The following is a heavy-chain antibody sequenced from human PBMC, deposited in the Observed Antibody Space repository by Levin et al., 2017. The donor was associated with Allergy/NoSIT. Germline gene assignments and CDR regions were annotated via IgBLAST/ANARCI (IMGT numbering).Heavy chain of an antibody. J-gene: IGHJ4*02. D-gene: IGHD2-2*01. CDR2: INPNSGGT. Sequence: ASVKVSCKASGYTFTGYYMHWVRQAPGQGLEWMGWINPNSGGTNYAQKFQGRVTMTRDTSISTAYMELSRLRSDDTAVYYCARSIVVVPAARNRATDYWGQGTLVTVSS. CDR3: ARSIVVVPAARNRATDY. V-gene: IGHV1-2*02. CDR1: GYTFTGYY.